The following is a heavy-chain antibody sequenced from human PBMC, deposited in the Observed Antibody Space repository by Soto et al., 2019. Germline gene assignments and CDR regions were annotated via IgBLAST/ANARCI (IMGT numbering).Heavy chain of an antibody. D-gene: IGHD5-18*01. V-gene: IGHV1-69*13. CDR3: ARSPSRDKYSYGSYTFDY. CDR2: IIPIFGTA. J-gene: IGHJ4*02. Sequence: SVKVSCKASGGTFSSYAISWVRQAPGQGLEWMGGIIPIFGTANYAQKFQGRVTITADESTSTAYMELSSLRSEDTAVYYCARSPSRDKYSYGSYTFDYWGQGTLVTVSS. CDR1: GGTFSSYA.